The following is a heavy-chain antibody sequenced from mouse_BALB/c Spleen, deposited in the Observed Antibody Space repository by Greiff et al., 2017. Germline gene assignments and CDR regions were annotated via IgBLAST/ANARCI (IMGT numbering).Heavy chain of an antibody. J-gene: IGHJ4*01. CDR2: INPSNGRT. V-gene: IGHV1S81*02. Sequence: VQLQQPGAELVKPGASVKLSCKASGYTFTSYWMHWVKQRPGQGLEWIGEINPSNGRTNYNEKFKSKATLTVDKSSSTAYMQLSSLTSEDSAVYYCARRYDYDDAMDYWGQGTSVTVSS. CDR1: GYTFTSYW. CDR3: ARRYDYDDAMDY. D-gene: IGHD2-4*01.